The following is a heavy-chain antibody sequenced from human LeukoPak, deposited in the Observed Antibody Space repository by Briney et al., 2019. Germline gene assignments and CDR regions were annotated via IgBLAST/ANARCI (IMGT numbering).Heavy chain of an antibody. J-gene: IGHJ4*02. Sequence: GGSLRLSCETSGFTFSSYGMHWVRQAPGKGLEWVALIRYDGSDYADSVKGRCTISRDNSKNMLYLQMNSLRGDDTAIYYCAKEGSGWYFDYWGQGTLVTVSS. D-gene: IGHD6-19*01. V-gene: IGHV3-30*02. CDR3: AKEGSGWYFDY. CDR1: GFTFSSYG. CDR2: IRYDGSD.